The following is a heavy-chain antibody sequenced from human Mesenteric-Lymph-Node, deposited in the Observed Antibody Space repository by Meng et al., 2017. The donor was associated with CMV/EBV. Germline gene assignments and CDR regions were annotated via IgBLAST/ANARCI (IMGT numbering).Heavy chain of an antibody. J-gene: IGHJ6*02. CDR1: GYTFTGYF. D-gene: IGHD6-19*01. Sequence: ASVKVSCKSSGYTFTGYFIHWVRQAPGQGLEWMGWISAYNGNTNYAQKLQGRVTMTTDTSTSTAYMELRSLRSDDTAVYYCARDDGAYSSGWHYYYYYGMDVWGQGTTVTVSS. V-gene: IGHV1-18*04. CDR3: ARDDGAYSSGWHYYYYYGMDV. CDR2: ISAYNGNT.